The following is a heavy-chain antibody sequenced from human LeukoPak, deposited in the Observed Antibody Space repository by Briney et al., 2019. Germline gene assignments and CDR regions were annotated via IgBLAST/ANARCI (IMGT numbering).Heavy chain of an antibody. CDR1: GDSLSSDVYY. V-gene: IGHV4-30-2*01. CDR3: ARDAVVMGVLDR. Sequence: PSQTLSLTCTVSGDSLSSDVYYWGWLRQPPGKGLEWIGYIYHSGTTYYNPSLQSRVTIYVDRSRNQSSLRLNAVTAADTAVYYCARDAVVMGVLDRWGQGTLVTVS. CDR2: IYHSGTT. J-gene: IGHJ5*02. D-gene: IGHD4-23*01.